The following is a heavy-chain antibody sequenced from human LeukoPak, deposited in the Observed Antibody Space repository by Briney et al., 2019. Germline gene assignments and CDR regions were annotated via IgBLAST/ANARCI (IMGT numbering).Heavy chain of an antibody. CDR3: ARSESSRYSSSCYFDY. V-gene: IGHV3-21*01. CDR2: ISSSSSYI. D-gene: IGHD6-13*01. Sequence: PGGSLRLSCAASGFTFSSNSINWVRQAPGKGLEWVSSISSSSSYIYHADSVKGRFTISRDNAKNSLYLQMNSLRAEDTAVYYCARSESSRYSSSCYFDYGDRGTLVTVSS. J-gene: IGHJ4*02. CDR1: GFTFSSNS.